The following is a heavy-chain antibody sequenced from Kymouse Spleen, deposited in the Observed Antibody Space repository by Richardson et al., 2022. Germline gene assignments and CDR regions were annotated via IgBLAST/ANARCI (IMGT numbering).Heavy chain of an antibody. CDR2: INHSGST. V-gene: IGHV4-34*01. D-gene: IGHD2-8*01. CDR3: AREGGYCTNGVCLNWFDP. CDR1: GGSFSGYY. Sequence: QVQLQQWGAGLLKPSETLSLTCAVYGGSFSGYYWSWIRQPPGKGLEWIGEINHSGSTNYNPSLKSRVTISVDTSKNQFSLKLSSVTAADTAVYYCAREGGYCTNGVCLNWFDPWGQGTLVTVSS. J-gene: IGHJ5*02.